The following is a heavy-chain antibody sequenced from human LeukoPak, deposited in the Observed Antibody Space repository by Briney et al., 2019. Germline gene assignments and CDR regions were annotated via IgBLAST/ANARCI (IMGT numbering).Heavy chain of an antibody. J-gene: IGHJ5*02. Sequence: SVKVSCKASGGTFSSYAISWVRQAPGQGLEWMGGIIPIFGTANYAQKFQGRVTITADESTSTAYMELSSLRSEDTAVYYCARGGDCSSTSCYSFSFAPMYNWFDPWGQGTLVTVSS. CDR2: IIPIFGTA. D-gene: IGHD2-2*01. CDR3: ARGGDCSSTSCYSFSFAPMYNWFDP. V-gene: IGHV1-69*13. CDR1: GGTFSSYA.